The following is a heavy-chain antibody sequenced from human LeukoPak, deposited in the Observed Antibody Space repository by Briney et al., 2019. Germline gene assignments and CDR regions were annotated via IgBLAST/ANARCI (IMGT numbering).Heavy chain of an antibody. Sequence: SQTLPLTCAISGDSVSSNSAAWNWIRQSPSRGLEWLGRTYYRSKWYNDYAVSVKSRITINPDTSKSQFSMQLNSVTPEDTAVYYCARGDEYLNWFDPWGQGTLVTVSS. CDR2: TYYRSKWYN. CDR3: ARGDEYLNWFDP. D-gene: IGHD2-2*02. J-gene: IGHJ5*02. V-gene: IGHV6-1*01. CDR1: GDSVSSNSAA.